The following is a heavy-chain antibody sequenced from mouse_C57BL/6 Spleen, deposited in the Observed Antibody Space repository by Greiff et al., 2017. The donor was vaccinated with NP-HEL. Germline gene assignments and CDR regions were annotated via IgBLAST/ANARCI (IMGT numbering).Heavy chain of an antibody. V-gene: IGHV1-55*01. CDR2: IYPGSGST. Sequence: QVQLQQPGAELVKPGASVKMSCKASGYTFTSYWITWVKPRPGQGLVWIGDIYPGSGSTNYNEKSKTKATLTVDTSSSTAYMQLSSLTSEDSAVYYCAIPYYYGSDDFDCWGKGTTLTVAS. J-gene: IGHJ2*01. CDR1: GYTFTSYW. CDR3: AIPYYYGSDDFDC. D-gene: IGHD1-1*01.